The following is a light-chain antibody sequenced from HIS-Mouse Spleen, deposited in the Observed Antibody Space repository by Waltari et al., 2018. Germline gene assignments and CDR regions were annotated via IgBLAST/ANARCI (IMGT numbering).Light chain of an antibody. CDR3: SSYTSSSTWV. Sequence: QSALTQPASVSGSPGQSITISCTGTSSDAGGYNYVSWYQQRPGKAPKLMIYEVSNRPAGVSNRFSGSKSGNTASLTISGLQAEDEADYYCSSYTSSSTWVFGGGTKLTVL. V-gene: IGLV2-14*01. J-gene: IGLJ3*02. CDR1: SSDAGGYNY. CDR2: EVS.